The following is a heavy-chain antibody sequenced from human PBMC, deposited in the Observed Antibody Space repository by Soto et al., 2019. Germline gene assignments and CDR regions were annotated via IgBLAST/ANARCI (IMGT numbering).Heavy chain of an antibody. D-gene: IGHD2-8*01. V-gene: IGHV4-59*01. CDR3: ARDIMGTDYYYYGMDV. J-gene: IGHJ6*02. CDR1: GGSISSYY. CDR2: IYYSGST. Sequence: SETLPLTCTVSGGSISSYYWSWIRQPPGKGLEWIGYIYYSGSTNYNPSLKSRVTISVDTSKTQFSLKLSSVTAADTAVYYCARDIMGTDYYYYGMDVWGQGTTVTVSS.